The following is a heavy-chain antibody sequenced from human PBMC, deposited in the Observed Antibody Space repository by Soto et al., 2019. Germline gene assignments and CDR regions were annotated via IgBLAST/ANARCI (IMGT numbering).Heavy chain of an antibody. Sequence: ASVKVSCKASGYTFTSYDVHWVRQAPGQGLEWMGIINPSGGSTSYAQKLQGRVTMTRDTSTSTVYMELSSLRSEDTAVYYCACYDSSGSNLDYWGQGTLVTVSS. CDR2: INPSGGST. V-gene: IGHV1-46*03. J-gene: IGHJ4*02. CDR1: GYTFTSYD. D-gene: IGHD3-22*01. CDR3: ACYDSSGSNLDY.